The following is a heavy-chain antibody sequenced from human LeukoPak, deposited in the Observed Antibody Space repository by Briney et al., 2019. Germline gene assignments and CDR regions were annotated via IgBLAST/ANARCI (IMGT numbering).Heavy chain of an antibody. CDR3: ARGGDYGDLRYFDY. CDR1: GGSMSPYY. CDR2: IYYNGGT. V-gene: IGHV4-59*01. J-gene: IGHJ4*02. D-gene: IGHD4-17*01. Sequence: PSETLSLTCTVSGGSMSPYYWSWIRQPPGQTLEWIGYIYYNGGTNYNPSLKSRVTISVDTSKNQFSLKLSSVTDADTAVYYCARGGDYGDLRYFDYWGQGTLVTVSS.